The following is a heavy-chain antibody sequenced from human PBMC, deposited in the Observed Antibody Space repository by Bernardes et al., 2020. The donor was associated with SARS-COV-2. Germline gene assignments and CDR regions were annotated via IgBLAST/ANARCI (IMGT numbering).Heavy chain of an antibody. D-gene: IGHD1-26*01. Sequence: ASVKVSCKASGYTFTAYDISWVRQATGQGLEWMGWMTPTSGTTGYAQKFQGRVTMTRDTSISTAYMELSSLTSDDTAVYFCAIIMVGPTNYYYYYGMDVWGQGTMVTVSS. CDR2: MTPTSGTT. J-gene: IGHJ6*02. CDR1: GYTFTAYD. V-gene: IGHV1-8*01. CDR3: AIIMVGPTNYYYYYGMDV.